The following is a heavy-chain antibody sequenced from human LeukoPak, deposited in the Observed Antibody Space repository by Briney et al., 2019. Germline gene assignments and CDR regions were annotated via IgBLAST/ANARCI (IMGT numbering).Heavy chain of an antibody. CDR1: GFTFSSYG. J-gene: IGHJ4*02. V-gene: IGHV3-30*18. D-gene: IGHD3-3*01. CDR2: ISYDGSNK. CDR3: AKGGPYYDESGNN. Sequence: GGSLRLSCAASGFTFSSYGMPWVRQAPGKGLEWVAVISYDGSNKYYADSVKGRFTISRDNSKNTLRLQMNSLRAEDTAVYYCAKGGPYYDESGNNWGQGTLVTVSS.